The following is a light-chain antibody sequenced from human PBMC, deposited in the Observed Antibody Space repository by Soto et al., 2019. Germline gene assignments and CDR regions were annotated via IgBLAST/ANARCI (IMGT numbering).Light chain of an antibody. CDR1: RVISTW. J-gene: IGKJ4*01. CDR3: QQGNSFPLT. V-gene: IGKV1-12*01. CDR2: AAS. Sequence: IQLTQSPSSMSASVGDRVTITCRASRVISTWLAWYQQKPGKAPTLLIYAASSLQSGVPSRFSGSGSGTDFTLTISSLQPEYFATYYCQQGNSFPLTFGGGTKVDIK.